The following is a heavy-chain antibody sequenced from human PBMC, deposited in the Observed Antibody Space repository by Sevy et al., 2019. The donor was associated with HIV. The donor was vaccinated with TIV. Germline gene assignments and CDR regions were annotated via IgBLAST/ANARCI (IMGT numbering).Heavy chain of an antibody. CDR2: INTSGRT. Sequence: SETLSLTCTVSGGSISSYYWSWVRQPAGKGLEWIGGINTSGRTNYNPSLKSRVTMSVDTSKNQFSLKLSSVTAADTAVYYCAGEGDYYDSSGYSVGYWGQGTLVTVSS. CDR1: GGSISSYY. J-gene: IGHJ4*02. V-gene: IGHV4-4*07. D-gene: IGHD3-22*01. CDR3: AGEGDYYDSSGYSVGY.